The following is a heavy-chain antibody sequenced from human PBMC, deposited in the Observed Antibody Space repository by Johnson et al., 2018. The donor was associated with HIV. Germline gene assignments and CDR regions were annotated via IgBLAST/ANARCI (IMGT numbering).Heavy chain of an antibody. CDR3: ARECYLVYAFDI. Sequence: QVQLVESGGGVVQPGRSLRLSCAASKFAFSTYAMHWVRQAPGKGLEWVAVISFDGNNRYYADSVKGRFTISRDNAKNSLYLQMNSLRAEDTAVYYCARECYLVYAFDIGGQGTMVTVSS. CDR2: ISFDGNNR. V-gene: IGHV3-30*07. J-gene: IGHJ3*02. CDR1: KFAFSTYA. D-gene: IGHD2-15*01.